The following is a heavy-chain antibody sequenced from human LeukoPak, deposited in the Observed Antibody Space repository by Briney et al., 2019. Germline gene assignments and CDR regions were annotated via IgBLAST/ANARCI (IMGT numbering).Heavy chain of an antibody. J-gene: IGHJ6*02. CDR3: ARANTYDSNYYHCMDV. CDR1: GFTFSSYS. Sequence: GGSLRLSCAASGFTFSSYSMNWVRQAPGKGLEWVSSISSSSSYIYYADSVKGRFTISRDNSKNTLYLQMNSLRAEDTAVYYCARANTYDSNYYHCMDVWGQGTTVTVSS. V-gene: IGHV3-21*01. CDR2: ISSSSSYI. D-gene: IGHD5-12*01.